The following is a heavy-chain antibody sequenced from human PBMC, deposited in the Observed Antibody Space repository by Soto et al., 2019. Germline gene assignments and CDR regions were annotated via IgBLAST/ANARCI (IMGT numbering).Heavy chain of an antibody. D-gene: IGHD1-26*01. J-gene: IGHJ4*02. CDR3: ATVRKIVGTIGAFDF. Sequence: GASVKVSCKASGYTFTGYYMHWVRQAPGQGLEWMGWINPNSGGTNYAQKFQGRVTMTKDTSIDTAYMELSRLRFDDTAVYFCATVRKIVGTIGAFDFWGQGPQVPVS. V-gene: IGHV1-2*02. CDR2: INPNSGGT. CDR1: GYTFTGYY.